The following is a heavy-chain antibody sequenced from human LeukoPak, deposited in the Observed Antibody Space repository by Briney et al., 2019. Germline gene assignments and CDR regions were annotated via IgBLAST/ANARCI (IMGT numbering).Heavy chain of an antibody. CDR1: GDTISIYY. CDR2: IYSSGNT. V-gene: IGHV4-4*07. CDR3: ARSLDTNAFDI. J-gene: IGHJ3*02. Sequence: PSETLSLTCTVSGDTISIYYWSWIRQPAGRGLEWIGRIYSSGNTNYNPSLKSRVTMSVDTSNHQFSLNLRSVTTADTAVYYCARSLDTNAFDIWGHGTMVTVSS.